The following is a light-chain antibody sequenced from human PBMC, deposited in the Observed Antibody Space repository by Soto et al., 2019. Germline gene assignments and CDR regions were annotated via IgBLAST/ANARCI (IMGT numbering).Light chain of an antibody. V-gene: IGKV3-15*01. CDR1: QSVSSN. CDR3: LQYNGYYRT. J-gene: IGKJ1*01. CDR2: GAS. Sequence: EIVMTQSPAPLSVSPGERATLSCRASQSVSSNLAWYQQKPGQAPRLLIYGASTRATGIPARFSGSGSGTTFTLTIRSLQADDCASYYCLQYNGYYRTFGQGTKVDIK.